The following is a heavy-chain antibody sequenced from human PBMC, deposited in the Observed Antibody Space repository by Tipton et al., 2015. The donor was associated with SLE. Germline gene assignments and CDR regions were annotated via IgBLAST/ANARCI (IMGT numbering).Heavy chain of an antibody. V-gene: IGHV4-39*07. D-gene: IGHD6-19*01. Sequence: TLSLTCTVSAGSISSVHYYWGWIRQPPGKDLEWIGSMSYSGNTYYNPSLKRRVTISVDTSKNQFSLRLRSVTAADTAVYYCARLGGSGWTLYWGQGTLVTVSS. CDR2: MSYSGNT. J-gene: IGHJ4*02. CDR1: AGSISSVHYY. CDR3: ARLGGSGWTLY.